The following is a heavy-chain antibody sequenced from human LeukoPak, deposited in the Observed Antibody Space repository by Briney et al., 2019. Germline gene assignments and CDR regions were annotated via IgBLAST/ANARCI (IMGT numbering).Heavy chain of an antibody. V-gene: IGHV3-64*01. CDR1: GFTFSSYA. CDR3: ARVPAAMYYYYMDV. Sequence: GGSLRLSCAASGFTFSSYALHWVRQAPGKGLEYVSAISSNGGSTFYANSVKGRFTISRDNSKNTLYLQMGSLRTEDMAVYYCARVPAAMYYYYMDVRGKGTTVTVSS. D-gene: IGHD2-2*01. J-gene: IGHJ6*03. CDR2: ISSNGGST.